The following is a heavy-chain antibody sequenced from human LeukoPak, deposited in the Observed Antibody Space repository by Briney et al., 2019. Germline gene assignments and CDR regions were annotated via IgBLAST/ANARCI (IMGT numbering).Heavy chain of an antibody. CDR3: ARDSYYYDSSGPQG. CDR1: GFTFSSYS. D-gene: IGHD3-22*01. J-gene: IGHJ4*02. CDR2: IISSGTSK. Sequence: VGSLRLSCAASGFTFSSYSINWVRQAPGKGLEWVSSIISSGTSKYYADSVKGRFTISRDNTKNSVYLQMNSLRAEDTAVYYCARDSYYYDSSGPQGWGQGTLVTVSS. V-gene: IGHV3-21*01.